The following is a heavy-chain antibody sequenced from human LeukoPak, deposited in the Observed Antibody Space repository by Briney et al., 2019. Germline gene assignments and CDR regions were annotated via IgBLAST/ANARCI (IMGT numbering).Heavy chain of an antibody. CDR1: GGSFSGYY. V-gene: IGHV4-31*11. D-gene: IGHD3-16*01. CDR3: ARYDLYFDY. CDR2: IYYSGST. J-gene: IGHJ4*02. Sequence: SETLSLTCAVYGGSFSGYYWSWIRQHPGKGLEWIGYIYYSGSTYYNPSLKSRVTISVDTSKNQFSLKLSSVTAADTAVYYCARYDLYFDYWGQGTLVTVSS.